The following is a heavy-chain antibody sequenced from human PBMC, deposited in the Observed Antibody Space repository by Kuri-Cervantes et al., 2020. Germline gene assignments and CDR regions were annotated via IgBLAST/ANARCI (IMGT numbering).Heavy chain of an antibody. J-gene: IGHJ2*01. V-gene: IGHV3-9*01. CDR2: ISWNSVSI. CDR3: ARNDRYCSGGICYPLPLDL. CDR1: GFTFDGYA. D-gene: IGHD2-15*01. Sequence: SLKISCAASGFTFDGYAMHWVRQAPGKGLEWVSVISWNSVSIGYEDSVKARFTISRNNAKTSLYLQMNSLRAEDTALYYCARNDRYCSGGICYPLPLDLWGRGTLVTVSS.